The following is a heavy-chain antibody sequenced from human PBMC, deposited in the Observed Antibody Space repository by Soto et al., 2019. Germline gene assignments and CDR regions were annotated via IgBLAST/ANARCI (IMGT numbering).Heavy chain of an antibody. CDR1: GFTFSDHY. J-gene: IGHJ4*02. Sequence: GGSLRLSCAASGFTFSDHYMDWVRQAPGKGLEWVGRTRNKANSYTTEYAASVKGRFTISRDDSKNSLYLQMNSLKTEDTAVYYCARAPTVTGYYFDYWGQGTLVTVSS. CDR3: ARAPTVTGYYFDY. CDR2: TRNKANSYTT. D-gene: IGHD4-17*01. V-gene: IGHV3-72*01.